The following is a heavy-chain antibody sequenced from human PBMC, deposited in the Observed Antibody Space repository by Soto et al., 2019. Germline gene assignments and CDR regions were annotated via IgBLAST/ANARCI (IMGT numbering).Heavy chain of an antibody. CDR3: ARGGGVGVAGSAAFDM. D-gene: IGHD3-3*01. V-gene: IGHV1-2*02. CDR2: MNPATGAA. Sequence: QLHLVQSGAVVKKPGASVTVSCSASGYPVTAYYMHWVRQAPGRGLEWMGGMNPATGAAKYTQTFKGRDTMTRDTSTSTVFMELSGLTSEDTAVFYCARGGGVGVAGSAAFDMWGQGTLVTVSS. CDR1: GYPVTAYY. J-gene: IGHJ3*02.